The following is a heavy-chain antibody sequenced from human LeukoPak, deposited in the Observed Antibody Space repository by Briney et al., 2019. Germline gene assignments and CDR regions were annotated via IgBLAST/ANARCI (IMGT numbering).Heavy chain of an antibody. J-gene: IGHJ3*02. CDR3: ARRSAAKDAFDI. D-gene: IGHD6-25*01. CDR1: GFTFSSYS. CDR2: ISSSSSTI. V-gene: IGHV3-48*04. Sequence: PGGSLRLSCAASGFTFSSYSMNWVRQAPGKGLEWVSYISSSSSTIYYADSVKGRFTISRDNAKNTLYLQMNSLRAEDTAVYYCARRSAAKDAFDIWGQGTMVTVSS.